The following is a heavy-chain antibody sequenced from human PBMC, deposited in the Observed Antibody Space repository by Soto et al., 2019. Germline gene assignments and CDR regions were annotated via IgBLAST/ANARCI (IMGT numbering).Heavy chain of an antibody. Sequence: PGESLKISCKGSGYSFTSYWIGWVRQMPGKGLEWMGIIYPGDSDTRYSPSFQGQVTISADKSISTAYLQWSSLKASDTAMYYCARHSGKYCSGGSCYRLYYYYYGMDVWGQGTTVTVSS. V-gene: IGHV5-51*01. CDR1: GYSFTSYW. D-gene: IGHD2-15*01. CDR2: IYPGDSDT. J-gene: IGHJ6*02. CDR3: ARHSGKYCSGGSCYRLYYYYYGMDV.